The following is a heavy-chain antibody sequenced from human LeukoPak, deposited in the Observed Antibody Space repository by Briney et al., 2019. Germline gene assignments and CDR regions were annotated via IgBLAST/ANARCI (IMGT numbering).Heavy chain of an antibody. V-gene: IGHV3-7*01. CDR1: GFTFSSYW. J-gene: IGHJ4*02. CDR3: ATLAYDFDY. D-gene: IGHD3-3*01. Sequence: GGSLRLSCATSGFTFSSYWMSWVRQAPGKGLEWVANIKKDGSEINYVDSVKGRFTISRDNAKNSLYLQMNSLRAEDTAVYYCATLAYDFDYWGQGTLVTVSS. CDR2: IKKDGSEI.